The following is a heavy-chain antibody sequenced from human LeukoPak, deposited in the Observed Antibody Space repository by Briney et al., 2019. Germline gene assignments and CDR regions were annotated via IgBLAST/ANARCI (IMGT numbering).Heavy chain of an antibody. CDR3: ARDPYSSSSD. V-gene: IGHV3-74*01. CDR2: INSDGRST. Sequence: GGSLRLSCAASGFSFRNYWMHWVRQAPGKGLVWVSRINSDGRSTAYADSVKGRFTISRDNTKNTLYLHMNSLRAEDTAVYYCARDPYSSSSDWGQGTLVTVSS. CDR1: GFSFRNYW. D-gene: IGHD6-6*01. J-gene: IGHJ4*02.